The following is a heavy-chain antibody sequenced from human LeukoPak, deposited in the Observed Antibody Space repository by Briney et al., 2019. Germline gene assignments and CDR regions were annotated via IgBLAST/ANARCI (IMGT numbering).Heavy chain of an antibody. Sequence: GGSLRLSRAASGFTVSSNYMTWVRQAPGKGLEWVSVIYSGGSTYYADSVKGRFTISRDNSKNTLYLQMNSLRAEDTAVYYCARAASWARFDSWGQGTLVTVSS. CDR1: GFTVSSNY. CDR2: IYSGGST. CDR3: ARAASWARFDS. V-gene: IGHV3-66*01. D-gene: IGHD2-2*01. J-gene: IGHJ4*02.